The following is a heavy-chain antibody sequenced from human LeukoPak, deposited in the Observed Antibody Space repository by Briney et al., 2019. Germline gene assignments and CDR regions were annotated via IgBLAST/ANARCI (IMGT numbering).Heavy chain of an antibody. J-gene: IGHJ4*02. CDR3: ARPTLYCSGGSCSDY. CDR2: ISSSSSYI. D-gene: IGHD2-15*01. Sequence: PGGSLRLSCAASGFTFSSYSMNWVRQAPGKGLEWVSSISSSSSYIYYADSVKGRFTISRDNAKNSLYLQMNSLRAEDTAVYYCARPTLYCSGGSCSDYWGQGTLVIVSS. V-gene: IGHV3-21*01. CDR1: GFTFSSYS.